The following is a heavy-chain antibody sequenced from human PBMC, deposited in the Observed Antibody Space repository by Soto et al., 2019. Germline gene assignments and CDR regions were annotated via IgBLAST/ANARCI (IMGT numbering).Heavy chain of an antibody. CDR1: GGSFSGYY. Sequence: SETLSLTCAVYGGSFSGYYWTWIRQPPGTGLEWIGEINHSGSTNYNPSLKSRVTISVDRSKNQFSLKLSSVTAADTAVYYCARGMTTVTTFEYWGQGTRVTVSS. CDR2: INHSGST. CDR3: ARGMTTVTTFEY. D-gene: IGHD4-17*01. V-gene: IGHV4-34*01. J-gene: IGHJ4*02.